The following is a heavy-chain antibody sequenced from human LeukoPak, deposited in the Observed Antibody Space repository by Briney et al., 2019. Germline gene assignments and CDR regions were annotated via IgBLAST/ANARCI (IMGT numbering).Heavy chain of an antibody. Sequence: ASVKVSCKASGYTFTSYGISWVRQAPGQGLEWMGWISAYNGNTNYAQKLQGRVTMTRNTSISTAYMELSSLRSEDTAVYYCVRGQRGWEPGYWGPGTLVTVSS. D-gene: IGHD1-26*01. CDR1: GYTFTSYG. CDR3: VRGQRGWEPGY. J-gene: IGHJ4*02. V-gene: IGHV1-18*01. CDR2: ISAYNGNT.